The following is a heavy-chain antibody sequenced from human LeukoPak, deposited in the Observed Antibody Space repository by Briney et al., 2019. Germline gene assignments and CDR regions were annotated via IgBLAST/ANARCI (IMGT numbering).Heavy chain of an antibody. D-gene: IGHD5-12*01. CDR2: IYYSGST. V-gene: IGHV4-59*01. CDR1: GGSISSYY. Sequence: SETLSLNCTVSGGSISSYYWSWIQQRPGKGLEWVGYIYYSGSTNYNPSLKRRVTISVDTSKNQFSLKLSSVTAADPAVYYCARGVATMYWGHAFDIWGQGIMVTVSS. J-gene: IGHJ3*02. CDR3: ARGVATMYWGHAFDI.